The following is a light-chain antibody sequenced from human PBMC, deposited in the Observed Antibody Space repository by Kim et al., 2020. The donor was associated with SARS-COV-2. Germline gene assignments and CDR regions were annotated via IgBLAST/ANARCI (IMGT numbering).Light chain of an antibody. V-gene: IGKV3-15*01. CDR2: GAS. J-gene: IGKJ4*01. Sequence: EIVMTQSPATLSVSPGERATLSFRASQSVSSNLAWYQQKTGQAPRLLIYGASTRATGIPGRFSGSGSVTEFTLTISSLQSEDFAVYYCQQYSHWPLTFGGGTKVDIK. CDR1: QSVSSN. CDR3: QQYSHWPLT.